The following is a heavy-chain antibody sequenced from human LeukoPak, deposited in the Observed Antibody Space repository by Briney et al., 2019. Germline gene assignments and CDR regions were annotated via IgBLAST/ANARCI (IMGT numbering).Heavy chain of an antibody. CDR1: GFTFSSNA. D-gene: IGHD3-22*01. V-gene: IGHV3-30-3*01. CDR3: XRGSGSSAYYPVDY. J-gene: IGHJ4*02. CDR2: VSYDGNNK. Sequence: GGSLRLSCATSGFTFSSNAMHWVRQAPGKGLEWVAVVSYDGNNKYYADSVKGRFTISRDNSKNTLYLQMNSLRTEDTAVYYXXRGSGSSAYYPVDYWGQGTLVTVSS.